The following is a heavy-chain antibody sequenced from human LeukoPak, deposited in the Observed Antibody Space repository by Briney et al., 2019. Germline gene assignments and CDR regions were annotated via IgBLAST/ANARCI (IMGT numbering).Heavy chain of an antibody. CDR1: GYTFNTYG. V-gene: IGHV1-8*02. Sequence: ASVKVSCKASGYTFNTYGITWVRQAPGQGLEWMGWMNPNSGNTGYAQKFQGRVTMTRNTSISTAYMELRSLRSDDTAVYYCARFAFRDWFDPWGQGTLVTVSS. J-gene: IGHJ5*02. D-gene: IGHD3-10*01. CDR2: MNPNSGNT. CDR3: ARFAFRDWFDP.